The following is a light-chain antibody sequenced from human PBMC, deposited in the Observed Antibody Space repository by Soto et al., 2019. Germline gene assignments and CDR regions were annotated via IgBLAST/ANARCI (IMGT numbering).Light chain of an antibody. Sequence: IGMKQSPAAVSVSPGERATLPCRAGQNIHTNLAWYQQKPCQAPRPPVYGASTGATGLPARFSGSGSGTEFTLTINSLQAEDCAVYYCQQSSNWLRTFGQGALLEI. CDR1: QNIHTN. J-gene: IGKJ5*01. CDR3: QQSSNWLRT. V-gene: IGKV3-15*01. CDR2: GAS.